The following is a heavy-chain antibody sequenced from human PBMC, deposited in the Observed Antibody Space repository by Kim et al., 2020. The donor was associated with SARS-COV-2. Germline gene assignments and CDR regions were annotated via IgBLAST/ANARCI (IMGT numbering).Heavy chain of an antibody. CDR1: GGSVSSGDYK. Sequence: SETLSLTCTVSGGSVSSGDYKWSWIRQPPGKGLEWIGYTHNSGSTNSNASLRGRVTVSLDTSKNHFALRLSSVTAADTAVYYCARDGRGGLLWFGDQSWFDPWGHGTLVTVSS. J-gene: IGHJ5*02. CDR2: THNSGST. CDR3: ARDGRGGLLWFGDQSWFDP. V-gene: IGHV4-61*03. D-gene: IGHD3-10*01.